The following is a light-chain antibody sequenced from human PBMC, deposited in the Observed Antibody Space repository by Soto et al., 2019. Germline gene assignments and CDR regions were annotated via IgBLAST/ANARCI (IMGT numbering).Light chain of an antibody. V-gene: IGKV3D-15*01. Sequence: EIMLTQSPATLSVSPGERATLSCRASQTVGSNLAWYQQKPGLAPRLLVYGASTRATDIPARFSGSGSGTEFNLTISSLQSEDFAVYYCQQHSHWPPWTFGQGTRVEI. CDR2: GAS. CDR1: QTVGSN. CDR3: QQHSHWPPWT. J-gene: IGKJ1*01.